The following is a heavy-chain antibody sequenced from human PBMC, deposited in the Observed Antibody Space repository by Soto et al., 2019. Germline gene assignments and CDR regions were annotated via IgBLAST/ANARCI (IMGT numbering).Heavy chain of an antibody. CDR2: ISGIGGST. D-gene: IGHD2-15*01. CDR3: AKCLGYCSGGSCYSAYYYVMDV. V-gene: IGHV3-23*01. Sequence: EVQLLESGGGLVQPGGSLRLSCAASGFTFSSYAMSWVRQAPGKGLEWVSAISGIGGSTYYADSVKGRFTISRDNSKNTLYLQMNSLRAEDTAVYYCAKCLGYCSGGSCYSAYYYVMDVWGQGTTVTVSS. J-gene: IGHJ6*02. CDR1: GFTFSSYA.